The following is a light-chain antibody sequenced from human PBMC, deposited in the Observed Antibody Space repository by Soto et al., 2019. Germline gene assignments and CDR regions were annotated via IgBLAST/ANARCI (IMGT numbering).Light chain of an antibody. J-gene: IGLJ2*01. V-gene: IGLV2-14*01. Sequence: QSALTQPASVSGSPGQSITISCTGTSSDVGGYNYVSRYQQHPGKAPKLMIYNVSNRPSGVSNRFSGSKSGNTASLTISGLQAEDEGHYYCSSFTSTNTVLFGGGTKLTVL. CDR2: NVS. CDR3: SSFTSTNTVL. CDR1: SSDVGGYNY.